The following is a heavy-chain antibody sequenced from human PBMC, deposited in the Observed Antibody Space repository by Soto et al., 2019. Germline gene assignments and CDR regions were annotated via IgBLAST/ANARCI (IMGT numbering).Heavy chain of an antibody. CDR3: SRARRTETHSRYAFDV. CDR1: GFSFSDHY. V-gene: IGHV3-72*01. J-gene: IGHJ3*01. Sequence: PGGSLRLSCAASGFSFSDHYMDWVCQAPGKGLEWVGRSRNKANSYTTEYAASAKGRFTISRADSSNSLYLQMNNLKTEDTAVYYCSRARRTETHSRYAFDVWFPGTMVT. D-gene: IGHD1-1*01. CDR2: SRNKANSYTT.